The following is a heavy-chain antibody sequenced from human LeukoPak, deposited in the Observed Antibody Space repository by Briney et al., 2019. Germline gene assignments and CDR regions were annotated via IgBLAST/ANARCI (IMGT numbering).Heavy chain of an antibody. V-gene: IGHV3-23*01. CDR1: GFAFSSNA. D-gene: IGHD2-2*01. Sequence: PGGSLRLSCVVSGFAFSSNAMAWVRQAPGKGLEWVSTISDSGDSTYYADSVNGRFTISRDNSKNTLYLQMNSLRAEDTAVYYCARDGGYCSSTGCYDRLDSWGQGTLVTVSS. J-gene: IGHJ4*02. CDR2: ISDSGDST. CDR3: ARDGGYCSSTGCYDRLDS.